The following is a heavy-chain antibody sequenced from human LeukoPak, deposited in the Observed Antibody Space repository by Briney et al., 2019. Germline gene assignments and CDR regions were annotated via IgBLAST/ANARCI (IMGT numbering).Heavy chain of an antibody. CDR3: VREGRIQLTNFDY. CDR1: GFTFSSYG. V-gene: IGHV3-30*03. J-gene: IGHJ4*02. CDR2: ISYDGSNK. Sequence: GGSLRLSCAASGFTFSSYGMHWVRQAPGKGLEWVAVISYDGSNKYYADSVKGRFTISRDNAKNSLYLQMNSLRAEDTAVYYCVREGRIQLTNFDYWGQGTLVTVSS. D-gene: IGHD5-18*01.